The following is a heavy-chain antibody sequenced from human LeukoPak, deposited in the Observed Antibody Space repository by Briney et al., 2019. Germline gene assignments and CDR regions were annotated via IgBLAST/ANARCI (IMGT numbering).Heavy chain of an antibody. CDR3: ARWSGNFDY. V-gene: IGHV1-18*01. CDR2: ISAYTGQT. D-gene: IGHD6-25*01. Sequence: GASVKVSCKTSGYSFDIYGISWVRQAPGQGPEWMGWISAYTGQTKYAQKVQGRVSMTTETSTRTAYMELRSLRSDDTAVYYCARWSGNFDYWGQGTPVTVSS. J-gene: IGHJ4*02. CDR1: GYSFDIYG.